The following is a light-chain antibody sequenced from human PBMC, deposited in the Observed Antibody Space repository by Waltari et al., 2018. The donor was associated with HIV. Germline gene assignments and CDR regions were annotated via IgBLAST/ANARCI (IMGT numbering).Light chain of an antibody. Sequence: QSALTQPPSASGSPGQSVSISCTGASSDVGAFQYVSWYQQHPGKAPKLLIYDVTKRPSGVPDRFSGSKSGNTASLTVSGLQAEDEAHYYCSSYAGSSMSYAFGTGTKVTVL. CDR1: SSDVGAFQY. CDR2: DVT. CDR3: SSYAGSSMSYA. V-gene: IGLV2-8*01. J-gene: IGLJ1*01.